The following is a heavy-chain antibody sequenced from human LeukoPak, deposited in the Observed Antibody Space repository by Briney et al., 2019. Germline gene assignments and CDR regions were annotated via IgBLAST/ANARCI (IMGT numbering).Heavy chain of an antibody. J-gene: IGHJ3*02. CDR1: GFTFSSYS. Sequence: GGSLRLSCAASGFTFSSYSMNDVRHARGGGLEWGSYLSISSSTIYYADSVKGRFTISRDNAKNSLYLQMNSLRAEDTAVYYCARVGSSSWYRMDAFDIWGQGTMVTVSS. D-gene: IGHD6-13*01. CDR3: ARVGSSSWYRMDAFDI. V-gene: IGHV3-48*01. CDR2: LSISSSTI.